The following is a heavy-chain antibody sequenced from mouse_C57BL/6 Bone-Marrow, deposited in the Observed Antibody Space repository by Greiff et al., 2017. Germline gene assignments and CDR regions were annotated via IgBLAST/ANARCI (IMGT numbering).Heavy chain of an antibody. J-gene: IGHJ4*01. Sequence: EVQLQESRPGLVKPSPSLSLTCSVTGYSITSGYYWNWIRQSPGNKLEWRGYISYDGSNNYNPSFKNRISLTRDTSNNQFFLKLNSVTTEDTATYCCARELGHDDAMDYWGQGTSVTVSS. CDR1: GYSITSGYY. D-gene: IGHD4-1*01. CDR3: ARELGHDDAMDY. V-gene: IGHV3-6*01. CDR2: ISYDGSN.